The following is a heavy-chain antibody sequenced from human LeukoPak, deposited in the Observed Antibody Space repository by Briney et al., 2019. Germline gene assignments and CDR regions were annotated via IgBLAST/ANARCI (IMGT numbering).Heavy chain of an antibody. CDR3: AFLEAAAAGTRNY. D-gene: IGHD6-13*01. Sequence: GASVKVSCKAFGYTFTDYGISWVRQAPGQGLEWMGRIIPILGIANYAQRFQGRVTITADKSTSTAYMELSSLRSEDTAVYYCAFLEAAAAGTRNYWGQGTLVTVSS. J-gene: IGHJ4*02. CDR1: GYTFTDYG. V-gene: IGHV1-69*04. CDR2: IIPILGIA.